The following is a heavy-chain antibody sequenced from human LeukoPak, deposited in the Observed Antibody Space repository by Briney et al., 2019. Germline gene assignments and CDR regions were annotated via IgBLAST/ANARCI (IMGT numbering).Heavy chain of an antibody. CDR3: AIVTTADGY. CDR2: INPNHGGT. D-gene: IGHD4-17*01. J-gene: IGHJ4*02. V-gene: IGHV1-2*02. Sequence: GASVKVSCKASGYTFTGYYIHWVRQAPGQGLEWMGWINPNHGGTNFAQNFQGRVAMTRDTSISTAYMELSRLTSDDTATYYCAIVTTADGYWGQGTLLTVSS. CDR1: GYTFTGYY.